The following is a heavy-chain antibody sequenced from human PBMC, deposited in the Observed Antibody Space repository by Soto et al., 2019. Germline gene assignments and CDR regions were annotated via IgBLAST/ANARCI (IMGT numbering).Heavy chain of an antibody. J-gene: IGHJ4*02. D-gene: IGHD3-22*01. Sequence: PGGSLRLSCTPSGFIFRIFEMNWVRQAPGKGLEWISYISSNGETAYYADSVKGRFTVARDNARDSLYLQLDSLRAEDTAVYYCVRGYYYNTSGYFSDSDYWGQGALVTVSS. CDR3: VRGYYYNTSGYFSDSDY. CDR2: ISSNGETA. V-gene: IGHV3-48*03. CDR1: GFIFRIFE.